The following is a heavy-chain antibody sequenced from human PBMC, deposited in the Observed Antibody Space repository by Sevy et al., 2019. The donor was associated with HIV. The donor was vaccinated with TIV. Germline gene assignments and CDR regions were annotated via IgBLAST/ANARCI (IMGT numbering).Heavy chain of an antibody. Sequence: GGSLRLSCAASGFTFSSYAMTCVRQAPGKGLEWVSAISGSGGSTYYADSVKGRFTISRDNSKNTLYLQMNSLRAEDTAVYYCAKGRTTVTTRFDYWGQGTLVTVSS. CDR3: AKGRTTVTTRFDY. CDR2: ISGSGGST. D-gene: IGHD4-17*01. V-gene: IGHV3-23*01. J-gene: IGHJ4*02. CDR1: GFTFSSYA.